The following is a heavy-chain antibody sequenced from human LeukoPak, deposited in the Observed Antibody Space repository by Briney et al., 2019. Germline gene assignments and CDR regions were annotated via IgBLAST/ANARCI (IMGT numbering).Heavy chain of an antibody. CDR1: GFTFSSFG. Sequence: SGGSLTLSCAASGFTFSSFGMHWVRQTPGKGLEWVTFIHNYETTEYYADSVKGRFTISRDNAKNSLYLQMNSLRAEDTAVYYCASLEIAAAGTGYFDYWGQGTLVTVSS. J-gene: IGHJ4*02. D-gene: IGHD6-13*01. CDR2: IHNYETTE. CDR3: ASLEIAAAGTGYFDY. V-gene: IGHV3-30*02.